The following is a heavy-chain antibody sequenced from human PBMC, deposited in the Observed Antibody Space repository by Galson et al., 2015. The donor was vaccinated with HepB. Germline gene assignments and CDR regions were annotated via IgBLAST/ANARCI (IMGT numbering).Heavy chain of an antibody. Sequence: SLRLSCAASGFTFSDHYMDWVRQAPGKGLEWVSVIYSGGSTYYADSVKGRFTISRDDSKNTLYLQMNSLRAEDTAVYYCARDLRTQQLVDYWGQGTLVTVSS. CDR3: ARDLRTQQLVDY. J-gene: IGHJ4*02. CDR2: IYSGGST. CDR1: GFTFSDHY. V-gene: IGHV3-53*01. D-gene: IGHD6-13*01.